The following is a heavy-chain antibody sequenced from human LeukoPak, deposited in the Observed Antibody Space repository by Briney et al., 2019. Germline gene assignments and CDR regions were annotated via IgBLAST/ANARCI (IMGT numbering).Heavy chain of an antibody. D-gene: IGHD1-26*01. CDR1: GYTFTGYY. CDR2: INPNSGGT. J-gene: IGHJ3*02. Sequence: ASVTVSCKASGYTFTGYYMHWVRQAPGQGLEWMGWINPNSGGTNYAQKFQGRVTMTRDTSISTAYMELSRLRSDDTAVYYCARGSGTNDAFDIWGQGTMVTVSS. CDR3: ARGSGTNDAFDI. V-gene: IGHV1-2*02.